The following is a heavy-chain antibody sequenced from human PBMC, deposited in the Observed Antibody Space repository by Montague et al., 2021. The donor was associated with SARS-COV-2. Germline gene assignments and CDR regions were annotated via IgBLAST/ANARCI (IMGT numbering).Heavy chain of an antibody. D-gene: IGHD6-13*01. V-gene: IGHV4-4*07. CDR1: GDSISYFY. CDR2: VSASGST. Sequence: SETLSLTCTVSGDSISYFYWCWIRQPAGKGLEWIGLVSASGSTNYNPSLNSRVTMSVDTSKKQFSLRLSPVTAADTAVYYCARDVVAAPGTFDYWGQGTLVTVSS. CDR3: ARDVVAAPGTFDY. J-gene: IGHJ4*02.